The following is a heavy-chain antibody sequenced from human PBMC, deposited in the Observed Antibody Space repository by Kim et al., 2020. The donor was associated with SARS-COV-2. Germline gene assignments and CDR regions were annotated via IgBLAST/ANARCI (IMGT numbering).Heavy chain of an antibody. D-gene: IGHD6-19*01. CDR1: GYSISIGYY. J-gene: IGHJ4*02. CDR3: ARAGAVAVKYYFDY. Sequence: SETLSLTCTVSGYSISIGYYGGWIRQPPGKGLEWIGSIYHSGSTSYNPSRKSRGTISVDTAKNQFSLKLSAVTAADTAVYYCARAGAVAVKYYFDYWCQGPLVTVSS. CDR2: IYHSGST. V-gene: IGHV4-38-2*02.